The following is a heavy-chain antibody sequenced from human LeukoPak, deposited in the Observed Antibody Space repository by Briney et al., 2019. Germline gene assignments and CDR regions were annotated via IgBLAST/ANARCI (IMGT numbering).Heavy chain of an antibody. V-gene: IGHV4-39*01. D-gene: IGHD2-15*01. CDR3: ARGGRGWFDP. J-gene: IGHJ5*02. CDR1: GGWISSSSYY. Sequence: PSETLSLTCTVSGGWISSSSYYWGWIRQPPGKGLEWIGSIYYSGRTYYNPPLKSRVTISVDTSKNQFSLKLSSVTAAHTAVYSCARGGRGWFDPWGQGTLVPVSS. CDR2: IYYSGRT.